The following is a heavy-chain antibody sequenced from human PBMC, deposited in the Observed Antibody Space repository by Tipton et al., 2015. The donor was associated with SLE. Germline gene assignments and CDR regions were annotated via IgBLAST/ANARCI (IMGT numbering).Heavy chain of an antibody. Sequence: SLRLSCVGSGFTFSNYAMHWVRQAPGKGLEYVSAIGSDGDITYYADSVKGRFTISRDNSKNTLFLQMNSLRAEDTAVYYCAKDRYCSGGTCFASYFDHWGQGTLVTVSS. J-gene: IGHJ4*02. V-gene: IGHV3-64*02. CDR3: AKDRYCSGGTCFASYFDH. CDR2: IGSDGDIT. D-gene: IGHD2-15*01. CDR1: GFTFSNYA.